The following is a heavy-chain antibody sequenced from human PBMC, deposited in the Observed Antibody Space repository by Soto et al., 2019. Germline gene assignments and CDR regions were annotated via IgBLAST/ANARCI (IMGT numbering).Heavy chain of an antibody. CDR1: GFTFSSYE. Sequence: GGSLRLSCAASGFTFSSYEMNWVRQAPGKGLEWVSYISSSGSTIYYADSVKGRFTISRDNAKNSLYLQMNSLRAEDTAVYYCARGTYYYDSSGYHWSDPWGKGTLVTVSS. J-gene: IGHJ5*02. V-gene: IGHV3-48*03. CDR3: ARGTYYYDSSGYHWSDP. CDR2: ISSSGSTI. D-gene: IGHD3-22*01.